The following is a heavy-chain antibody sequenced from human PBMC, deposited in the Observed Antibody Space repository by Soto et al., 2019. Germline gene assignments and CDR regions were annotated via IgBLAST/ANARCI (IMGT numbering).Heavy chain of an antibody. CDR1: GFTFDDYA. V-gene: IGHV3-9*01. J-gene: IGHJ5*02. CDR2: ISWNSGSI. D-gene: IGHD5-12*01. CDR3: AKDGSGYPYNWFDP. Sequence: SLRLSWAASGFTFDDYAMHWVRQAPGKGLEWVSGISWNSGSIGYADSVKGRFTISRDNAKNSLYLQMNSLRAEDTALYYCAKDGSGYPYNWFDPWGQGTLVNVSS.